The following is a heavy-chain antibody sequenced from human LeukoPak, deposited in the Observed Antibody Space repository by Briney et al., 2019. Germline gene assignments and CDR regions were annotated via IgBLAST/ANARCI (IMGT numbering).Heavy chain of an antibody. V-gene: IGHV3-23*01. CDR2: ISGSGDRT. CDR3: ARSTVTVAAAGIDY. D-gene: IGHD6-13*01. J-gene: IGHJ4*02. Sequence: GGSLRLSCAASGFPFSSYALGWVRQPPGKGLEWVSAISGSGDRTYYADPVRGRFTISRDGSRNTLFLQMNSLRVEDTAVYYCARSTVTVAAAGIDYWGQRTLVTVSS. CDR1: GFPFSSYA.